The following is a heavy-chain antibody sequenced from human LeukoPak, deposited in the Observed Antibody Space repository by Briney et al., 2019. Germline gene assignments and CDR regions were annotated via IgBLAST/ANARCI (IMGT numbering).Heavy chain of an antibody. V-gene: IGHV1-24*01. CDR2: FDPEDGET. CDR3: ATVALYSGSLPFDY. Sequence: ASVKVSRKVSGYTLTELSMHWVRQAPGKGLEWMGGFDPEDGETIYAQKFQGRVTMTEDTSTDTAYMELSSLRSEDTAVYYCATVALYSGSLPFDYWGQGTLVTVSS. CDR1: GYTLTELS. J-gene: IGHJ4*02. D-gene: IGHD1-26*01.